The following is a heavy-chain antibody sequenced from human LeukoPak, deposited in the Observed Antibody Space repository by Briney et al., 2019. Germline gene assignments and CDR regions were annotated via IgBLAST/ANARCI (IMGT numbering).Heavy chain of an antibody. Sequence: PGGSLRLSCAASGLTFSSYAMSWVRQAPGKGLEWVSAISGSRGSTYYADSVKGRFTISRDNSKNTLYLQMNSLRAEDTAVYYCAKDKTTVTTFSSYWGQGTLVTVSS. J-gene: IGHJ4*02. D-gene: IGHD4-17*01. CDR1: GLTFSSYA. CDR3: AKDKTTVTTFSSY. V-gene: IGHV3-23*01. CDR2: ISGSRGST.